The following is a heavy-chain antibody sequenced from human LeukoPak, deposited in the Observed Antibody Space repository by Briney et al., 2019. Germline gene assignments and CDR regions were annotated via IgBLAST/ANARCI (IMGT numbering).Heavy chain of an antibody. J-gene: IGHJ6*02. CDR2: IWYDGGNK. Sequence: GGSLRLSCAASGFTFSSYGMHWVRQAPGKGLEWVAVIWYDGGNKYYADSVKGRFTISRDNSKNTLYLQMNSLRAEDTAVYYCARGRNGYYYYGMDVWGQGTTVTVSS. CDR1: GFTFSSYG. CDR3: ARGRNGYYYYGMDV. V-gene: IGHV3-33*01. D-gene: IGHD2-8*01.